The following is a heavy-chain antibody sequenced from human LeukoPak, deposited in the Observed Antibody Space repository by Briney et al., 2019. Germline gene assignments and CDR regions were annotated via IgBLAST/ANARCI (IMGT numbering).Heavy chain of an antibody. CDR2: ISSSGSTI. J-gene: IGHJ3*02. Sequence: GGSLRLSCAASGFTFSDYYMSWIRQAPGKGLGWVSYISSSGSTIYYADSVKGRFTISRDNAKNSLYLQMNSLRAEDTAVYYCARVQTMDDAFDIWGQGTMVTVSS. CDR3: ARVQTMDDAFDI. V-gene: IGHV3-11*01. D-gene: IGHD3-3*01. CDR1: GFTFSDYY.